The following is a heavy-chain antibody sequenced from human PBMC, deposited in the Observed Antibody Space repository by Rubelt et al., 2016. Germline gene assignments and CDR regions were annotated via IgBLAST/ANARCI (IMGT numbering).Heavy chain of an antibody. V-gene: IGHV4-39*07. D-gene: IGHD1-26*01. J-gene: IGHJ4*02. CDR3: ARTTGSNWF. CDR1: GGSISSSDYY. Sequence: QLHLQESGPGLVKPSETLSLNCTVSGGSISSSDYYWGWIRQPPGKGLEWIGNIFYGGSTHYNPSLQSRVTISVDTSKNQFSRRLRSGTAADPAVYYCARTTGSNWFWGQGTLVTVSS. CDR2: IFYGGST.